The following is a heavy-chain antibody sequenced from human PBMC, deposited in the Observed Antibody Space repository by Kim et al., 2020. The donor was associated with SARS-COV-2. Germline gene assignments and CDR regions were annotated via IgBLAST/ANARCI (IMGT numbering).Heavy chain of an antibody. D-gene: IGHD4-17*01. CDR3: AKDISDYVEPCLDV. V-gene: IGHV3-33*06. Sequence: GGSLRLSCAASGFTFSSYGMHWVRQAPGKGLEWVAVIWYDGSNTYYADSVKGRFTISRDNSKNTLYLQMNSLRAEDTAVYYCAKDISDYVEPCLDVWGQGTLVTVSS. J-gene: IGHJ4*02. CDR1: GFTFSSYG. CDR2: IWYDGSNT.